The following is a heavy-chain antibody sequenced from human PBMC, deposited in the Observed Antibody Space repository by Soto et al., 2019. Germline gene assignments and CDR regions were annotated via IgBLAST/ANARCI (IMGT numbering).Heavy chain of an antibody. CDR3: AHRPTSTDDFYFDY. D-gene: IGHD2-21*02. V-gene: IGHV2-5*01. J-gene: IGHJ4*02. CDR2: FYWNDDK. CDR1: GFSLTTSGVA. Sequence: QITLTESGHPLVTPTQTLTLTCSFSGFSLTTSGVAVGWFRQPPGKAPEWLALFYWNDDKRYSPALRSRLTVTGASSKNQVVLTLAKVDPVYSGTYYCAHRPTSTDDFYFDYWGQVTLVTFSS.